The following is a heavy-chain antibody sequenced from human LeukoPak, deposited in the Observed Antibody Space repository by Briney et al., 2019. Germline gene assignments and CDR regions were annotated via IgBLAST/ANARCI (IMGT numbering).Heavy chain of an antibody. CDR2: ISGSGGST. D-gene: IGHD3-22*01. CDR1: GFTFSNFA. J-gene: IGHJ3*02. V-gene: IGHV3-23*01. CDR3: AKSPPNYYDSSGPLDAFDI. Sequence: GGSLRLSCAASGFTFSNFAMTWVRQAPGKGLEWVSAISGSGGSTYYADSVKGRFTISRDNSKNTLYLQMNSLRAEDTAVYYCAKSPPNYYDSSGPLDAFDIWGQGTMVTVSS.